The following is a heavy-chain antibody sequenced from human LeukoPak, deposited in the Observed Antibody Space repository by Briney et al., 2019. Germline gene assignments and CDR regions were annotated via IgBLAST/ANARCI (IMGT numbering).Heavy chain of an antibody. CDR3: ASMNCSGGSCYSGWFDP. CDR2: IYYSRST. V-gene: IGHV4-30-4*01. CDR1: GGSISSGDYY. Sequence: SETLSLTCTVSGGSISSGDYYWSWIRQPPGKGLEWIGYIYYSRSTYYNPSLKSRVTISVDTSKNQFSLKLSSVTAADTAVYYCASMNCSGGSCYSGWFDPWGQGTLVTVSS. D-gene: IGHD2-15*01. J-gene: IGHJ5*02.